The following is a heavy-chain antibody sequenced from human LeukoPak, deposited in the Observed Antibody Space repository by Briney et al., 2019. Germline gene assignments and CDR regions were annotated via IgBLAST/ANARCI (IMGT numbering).Heavy chain of an antibody. J-gene: IGHJ4*02. CDR3: AREPIDCGGDCYDY. D-gene: IGHD2-21*01. CDR1: GFTFNNYE. V-gene: IGHV3-48*03. Sequence: GGSLRLSCVASGFTFNNYEMNWVRQAPGKGLEWISYITTDGTMAYYARSVKGRFTISRDNAKNSLYLQMNSLRADDTAVYYCAREPIDCGGDCYDYWGQGTLATVSS. CDR2: ITTDGTMA.